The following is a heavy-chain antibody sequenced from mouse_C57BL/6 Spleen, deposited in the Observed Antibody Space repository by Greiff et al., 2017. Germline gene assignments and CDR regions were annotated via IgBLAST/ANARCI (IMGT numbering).Heavy chain of an antibody. Sequence: QVQLQQPGAELVMPGASVKLSCKASGYTFTSYWMHWVKQRPGQGLEWIGEIDPSDSYTNYNQKFKGKSTLTVDKSSSTAYMQLSSLTSEDSAVYYCARYKQGDWYVDVWGTGTTVTVSS. CDR1: GYTFTSYW. V-gene: IGHV1-69*01. D-gene: IGHD3-3*01. CDR2: IDPSDSYT. J-gene: IGHJ1*03. CDR3: ARYKQGDWYVDV.